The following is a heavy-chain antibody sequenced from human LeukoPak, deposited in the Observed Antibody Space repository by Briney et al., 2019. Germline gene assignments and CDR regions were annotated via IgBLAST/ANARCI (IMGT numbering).Heavy chain of an antibody. CDR3: ARGLPARYSWFDP. J-gene: IGHJ5*02. CDR2: MNPNSGNT. V-gene: IGHV1-8*03. CDR1: GGTFSSYA. D-gene: IGHD6-25*01. Sequence: ASVKVSCKASGGTFSSYAISWVRQATGQGLEWMGWMNPNSGNTGYAQKFQGRVTITRNTSISTAYMELSSLRSEDTAVYYCARGLPARYSWFDPWGQGTLVTVSS.